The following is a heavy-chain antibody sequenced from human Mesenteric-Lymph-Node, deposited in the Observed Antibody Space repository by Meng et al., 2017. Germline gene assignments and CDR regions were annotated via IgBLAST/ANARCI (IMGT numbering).Heavy chain of an antibody. CDR1: GYTFTAFY. D-gene: IGHD6-13*01. Sequence: ASVKVSCKASGYTFTAFYIHWVRQAPGKGLEWMGWINPKSGGTKSAQKFQGRVTMTRDTSISTAYMELSRLRSDDTAVYYCARTAAITEFYGMDVWGQGTTVTVSS. CDR2: INPKSGGT. V-gene: IGHV1-2*02. J-gene: IGHJ6*02. CDR3: ARTAAITEFYGMDV.